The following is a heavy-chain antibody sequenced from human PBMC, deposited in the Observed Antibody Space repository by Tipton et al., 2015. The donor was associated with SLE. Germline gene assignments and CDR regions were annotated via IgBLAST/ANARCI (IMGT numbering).Heavy chain of an antibody. CDR2: SNSDGSRT. J-gene: IGHJ4*02. CDR3: ARVRVITGTTSLGY. CDR1: GFTFSYYW. D-gene: IGHD1-7*01. V-gene: IGHV3-74*02. Sequence: VQLVQSGGGLVQRGGSLRLSCAASGFTFSYYWMHWVRQIPGKGLVWVARSNSDGSRTSYADSVKGRVTISRDNAKNTLYLQMNSLRAEDTAVYYCARVRVITGTTSLGYWGQGTLVTVSS.